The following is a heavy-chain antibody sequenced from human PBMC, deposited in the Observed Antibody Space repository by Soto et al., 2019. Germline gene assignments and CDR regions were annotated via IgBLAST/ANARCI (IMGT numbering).Heavy chain of an antibody. CDR3: AKDRVPDGIYSSDY. Sequence: EVQLLESGGDLVQPGGSLRLSCAASGFSFLDFSMNWFRQAPGKGLAWVSFIDLSGTTTYYRDSVKGRFPMSKDKSRKTVYRQMNNMRGDDTAIYYCAKDRVPDGIYSSDYWGQGVLVTVSS. J-gene: IGHJ4*02. CDR1: GFSFLDFS. CDR2: IDLSGTTT. D-gene: IGHD2-15*01. V-gene: IGHV3-23*01.